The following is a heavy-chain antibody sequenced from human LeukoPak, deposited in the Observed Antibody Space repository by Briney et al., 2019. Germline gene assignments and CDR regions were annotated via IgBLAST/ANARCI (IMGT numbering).Heavy chain of an antibody. V-gene: IGHV1-18*01. Sequence: ALVTVSCKASGYTSINYAISWVRQAPGQGLEWMGWISAYNANTHYAQKVQGRVTVTTDTSTSTAYMELSSLRSEDTAVYYCARITIRGIVVPEPWGLAFDIWGQGTMVTVSS. CDR3: ARITIRGIVVPEPWGLAFDI. D-gene: IGHD2-2*01. J-gene: IGHJ3*02. CDR1: GYTSINYA. CDR2: ISAYNANT.